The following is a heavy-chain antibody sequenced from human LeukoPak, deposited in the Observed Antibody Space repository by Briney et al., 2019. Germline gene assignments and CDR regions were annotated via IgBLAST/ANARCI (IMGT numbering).Heavy chain of an antibody. CDR2: ISSSGSTI. Sequence: GGSLRLSCAASGFTFSSYEMNWVRQAPGRGLEWVSYISSSGSTIYYADSVKGRFTISRDNAKNSLYLQMNSLRAEDTAVYYCARLIVGIAVVGADYWGQGTLVTVSS. CDR1: GFTFSSYE. V-gene: IGHV3-48*03. CDR3: ARLIVGIAVVGADY. D-gene: IGHD6-19*01. J-gene: IGHJ4*02.